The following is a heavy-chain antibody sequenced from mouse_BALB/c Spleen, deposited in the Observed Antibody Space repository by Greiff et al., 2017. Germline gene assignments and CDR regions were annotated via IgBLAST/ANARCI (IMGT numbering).Heavy chain of an antibody. CDR1: GFTFSDYY. D-gene: IGHD2-3*01. J-gene: IGHJ2*01. CDR3: TREDGYYDY. Sequence: EVQLVESGGGLVKPGGSLKLSCAASGFTFSDYYMYWVRQTPEKRLEWVATISDGGSYTYYPDSVKGRFTISRDNAKNTLYLQMSSLKSEDTAMYYCTREDGYYDYWGQGTTLTVSS. CDR2: ISDGGSYT. V-gene: IGHV5-4*02.